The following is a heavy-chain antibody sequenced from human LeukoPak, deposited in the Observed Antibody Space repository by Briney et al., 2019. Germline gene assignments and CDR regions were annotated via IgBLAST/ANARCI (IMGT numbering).Heavy chain of an antibody. Sequence: PSETLSLTCTVSGGSISSYYWSWLRQPAGKGREWVGRVYTSGSTNYNPSLKSRVTISVDTSKNQFSLKLSSVTAADTAVYYCARGDFWSGYGFDYWGQGTLVTVSS. V-gene: IGHV4-4*07. CDR1: GGSISSYY. CDR2: VYTSGST. CDR3: ARGDFWSGYGFDY. J-gene: IGHJ4*02. D-gene: IGHD3-3*01.